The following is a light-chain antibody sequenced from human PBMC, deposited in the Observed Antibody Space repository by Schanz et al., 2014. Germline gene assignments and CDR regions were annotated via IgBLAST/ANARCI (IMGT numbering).Light chain of an antibody. CDR2: AAS. V-gene: IGKV3D-20*02. Sequence: EIVLTQSPGTLSLSPGERAALSCRASQSVTSDFLAWYQQKPGQAPRLLIYAASIRAIGIPDRFSGSGSGTEFTLTISSLQSEDFAVYYCQQRNNWPLTFGQGTRLEIK. CDR3: QQRNNWPLT. CDR1: QSVTSDF. J-gene: IGKJ5*01.